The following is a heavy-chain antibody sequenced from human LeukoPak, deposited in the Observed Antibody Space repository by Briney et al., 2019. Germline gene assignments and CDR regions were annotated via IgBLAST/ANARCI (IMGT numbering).Heavy chain of an antibody. CDR1: GGTFSSYA. V-gene: IGHV1-69*13. CDR2: IIPIFGTA. D-gene: IGHD2-21*02. CDR3: ARVNCGGDCYSDRGAFDI. J-gene: IGHJ3*02. Sequence: SVKVSCKASGGTFSSYAISWVRQAPGQGLEWMGGIIPIFGTANYAQKFQGRVTITADESTSTAYMELSSLRSEDTAVYYCARVNCGGDCYSDRGAFDIWGQGTMATVSS.